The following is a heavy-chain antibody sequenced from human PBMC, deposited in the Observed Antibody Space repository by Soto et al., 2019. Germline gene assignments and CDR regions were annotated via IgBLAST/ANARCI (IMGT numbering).Heavy chain of an antibody. CDR3: ARDWGSGSGSYLDY. D-gene: IGHD3-10*01. CDR2: IYHTGIT. Sequence: SETLSLTCAVSGGSISRGDWWSWVRQPPGKGLEWIGGIYHTGITNYNPSLKSRLTISVDKSKNQFSLKLTSVTAADTAVYYCARDWGSGSGSYLDYWGQGTLVTVSS. CDR1: GGSISRGDW. V-gene: IGHV4-4*02. J-gene: IGHJ4*02.